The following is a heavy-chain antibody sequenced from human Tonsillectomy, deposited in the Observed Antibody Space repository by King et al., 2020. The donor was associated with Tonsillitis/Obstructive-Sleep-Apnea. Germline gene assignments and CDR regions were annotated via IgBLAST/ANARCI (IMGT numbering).Heavy chain of an antibody. J-gene: IGHJ4*02. Sequence: VQLVESGGGLVQPGGSLRLSCAASGFTFSSYAMHWVRQAPGKGLEYVSAISSNGGSTYYANSVKGRFTISRDNSKNTLYLQMGSLRAEDMAVYYCARVQSSSYYVGLTHPEEYCFDYWGQGTLVTVSS. CDR2: ISSNGGST. D-gene: IGHD3-22*01. CDR1: GFTFSSYA. CDR3: ARVQSSSYYVGLTHPEEYCFDY. V-gene: IGHV3-64*01.